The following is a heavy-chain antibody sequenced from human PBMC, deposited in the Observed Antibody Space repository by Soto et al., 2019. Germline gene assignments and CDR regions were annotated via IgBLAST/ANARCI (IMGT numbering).Heavy chain of an antibody. CDR1: GFTFSSCV. CDR3: AKDPPSEKMQPDYGMDV. V-gene: IGHV3-23*01. D-gene: IGHD6-13*01. J-gene: IGHJ6*02. CDR2: ISGSGRSR. Sequence: GGSLRLSCAASGFTFSSCVMSWVRQAPGKGLEWVSLISGSGRSRDYAESVKGRFTISRDNSKNTLYLQMSSLRAEDTAVYHCAKDPPSEKMQPDYGMDVWGQGTTVTVSS.